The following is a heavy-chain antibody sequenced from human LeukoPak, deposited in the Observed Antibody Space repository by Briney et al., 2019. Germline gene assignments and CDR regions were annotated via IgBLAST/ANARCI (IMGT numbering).Heavy chain of an antibody. V-gene: IGHV3-30*01. J-gene: IGHJ6*03. CDR3: ARDSFRNDYYMDV. CDR2: ISYDGSNK. CDR1: GFTFSSYA. D-gene: IGHD2/OR15-2a*01. Sequence: PGRSLRLSCAASGFTFSSYAIHWVRQAPGKGLEWVAVISYDGSNKYYADSVKGRFTISRDNSKNTLYLQMNSLRAEDTAVYYCARDSFRNDYYMDVWGKGTTVTVSS.